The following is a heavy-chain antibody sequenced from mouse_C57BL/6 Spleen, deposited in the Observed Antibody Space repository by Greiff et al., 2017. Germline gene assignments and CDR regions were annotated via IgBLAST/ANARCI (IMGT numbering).Heavy chain of an antibody. J-gene: IGHJ2*01. Sequence: VQLQQSGPELVQPGASVKISSKASVYAFGSPWLNWVMRRPGRGLVWIGRNYPGDGDTNSNGKFKGKATLTADKSSSTAYMQLSSLTSEDSAVYFCARCLITTVVAFDYWGQGTTLTVSS. CDR1: VYAFGSPW. CDR2: NYPGDGDT. V-gene: IGHV1-82*01. D-gene: IGHD1-1*01. CDR3: ARCLITTVVAFDY.